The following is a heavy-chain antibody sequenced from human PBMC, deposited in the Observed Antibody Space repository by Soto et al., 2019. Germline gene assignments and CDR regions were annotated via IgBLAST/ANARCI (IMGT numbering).Heavy chain of an antibody. V-gene: IGHV3-48*03. J-gene: IGHJ5*02. CDR3: ARCGPGVPEGFDP. Sequence: PGWSLRLSCAASGFTFSSYGIHWVRQAPGKGLEWVANISSSGSNVYYADSVKGRFTISRDNAKNSLYLQMNSLRAEDTAVYYCARCGPGVPEGFDPWGQGTLVTVSS. CDR1: GFTFSSYG. CDR2: ISSSGSNV. D-gene: IGHD3-10*01.